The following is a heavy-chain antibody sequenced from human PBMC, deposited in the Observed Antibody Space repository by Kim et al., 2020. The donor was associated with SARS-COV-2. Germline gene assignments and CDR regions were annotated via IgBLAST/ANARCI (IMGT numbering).Heavy chain of an antibody. J-gene: IGHJ4*02. CDR1: GYTFTSYG. CDR2: ISAYNGNT. V-gene: IGHV1-18*01. CDR3: ASVQSGRAASSHTDY. Sequence: ASVKVSCKASGYTFTSYGISWVRQAPGQGLEWMGWISAYNGNTNYAQKLQGRVTMTTDTSTSTAYMELRSLRSDDTAVYYCASVQSGRAASSHTDYWGQGTLVTVSS. D-gene: IGHD6-13*01.